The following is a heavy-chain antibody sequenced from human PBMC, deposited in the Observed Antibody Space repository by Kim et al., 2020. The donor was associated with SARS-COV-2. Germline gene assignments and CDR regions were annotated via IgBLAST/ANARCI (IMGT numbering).Heavy chain of an antibody. CDR3: ARGGGYYDFWSGYYPNNWFDP. CDR2: INPSGGST. J-gene: IGHJ5*02. V-gene: IGHV1-46*01. D-gene: IGHD3-3*01. CDR1: GYTFTSYY. Sequence: ASVKVSCKASGYTFTSYYMHWVRQAPGQGLEWMGIINPSGGSTSYAQKFQGRVTMTRDTSTSTVYMELSSLRSEDTAVYYCARGGGYYDFWSGYYPNNWFDPWGQGTLGTVSS.